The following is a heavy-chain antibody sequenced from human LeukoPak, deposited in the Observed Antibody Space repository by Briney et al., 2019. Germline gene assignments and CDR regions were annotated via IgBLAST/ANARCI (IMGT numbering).Heavy chain of an antibody. V-gene: IGHV3-23*01. CDR3: ATLEYSSSADDY. CDR2: ISGSGGTT. D-gene: IGHD6-6*01. CDR1: GFTFSSYA. J-gene: IGHJ4*02. Sequence: GGSLRLSCAASGFTFSSYAMSRVRQAPGKGLEWVSAISGSGGTTYYADSVKGRFTISRDNSKNTLYLQMNSLRAEDTAVYYCATLEYSSSADDYWGQGTLVTVSS.